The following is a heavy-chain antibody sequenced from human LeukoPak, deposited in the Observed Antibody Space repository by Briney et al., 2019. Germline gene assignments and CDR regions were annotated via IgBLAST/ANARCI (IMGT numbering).Heavy chain of an antibody. CDR2: ISSSSSTI. J-gene: IGHJ6*03. CDR3: ARHDFWSGYYTEYYYYMDV. V-gene: IGHV3-48*01. D-gene: IGHD3-3*01. Sequence: PGGSLRLSCAASGFTFSSYSMNWVRQAPGKGLEWVSYISSSSSTIYYADSVKGRFTISRDNAKNSLYLQMNSLRAEDTAVYYCARHDFWSGYYTEYYYYMDVWGKGTTVTVSS. CDR1: GFTFSSYS.